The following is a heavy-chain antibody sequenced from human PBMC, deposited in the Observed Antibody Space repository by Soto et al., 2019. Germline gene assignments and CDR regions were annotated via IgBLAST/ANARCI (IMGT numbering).Heavy chain of an antibody. D-gene: IGHD3-9*01. Sequence: GGSLRLCCAASGFNVSSNYMSWVRQAPGQGLEWVSVIYSSGVTYYADSVKGRFTISRDNSKNILYLQMNSLRAEDTAVYYCARDKRTSSRYLDWSYGMDVWGQGTTVTVSS. J-gene: IGHJ6*02. CDR2: IYSSGVT. CDR3: ARDKRTSSRYLDWSYGMDV. CDR1: GFNVSSNY. V-gene: IGHV3-53*01.